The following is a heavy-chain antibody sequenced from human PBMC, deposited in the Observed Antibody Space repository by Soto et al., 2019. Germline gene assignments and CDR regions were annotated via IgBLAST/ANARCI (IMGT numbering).Heavy chain of an antibody. D-gene: IGHD2-8*01. V-gene: IGHV4-34*01. J-gene: IGHJ5*02. Sequence: PSETLSLTCAVYGGSFSGYYWSWIRQPPGKGLEWIGEINHSGSTNYNPSLKSRVTISVDTSKNQFSLKLSSVTAADTAVYYCARGVYCTNGVCGKRFDPWGQGTLVTVSS. CDR1: GGSFSGYY. CDR3: ARGVYCTNGVCGKRFDP. CDR2: INHSGST.